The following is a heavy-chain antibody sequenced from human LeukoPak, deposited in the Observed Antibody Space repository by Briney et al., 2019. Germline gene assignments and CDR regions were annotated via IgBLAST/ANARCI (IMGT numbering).Heavy chain of an antibody. CDR2: IYSGGST. Sequence: GGSLRLSCAASGFTFSSNYMSWVGQAPGKGREGGSVIYSGGSTYYADSVKGRFTISRDNSKNTLYLQMNSLRAEDTAVYYCARLYCSGGSCHFDYWGQGTLVTVSS. D-gene: IGHD2-15*01. CDR1: GFTFSSNY. V-gene: IGHV3-53*01. J-gene: IGHJ4*02. CDR3: ARLYCSGGSCHFDY.